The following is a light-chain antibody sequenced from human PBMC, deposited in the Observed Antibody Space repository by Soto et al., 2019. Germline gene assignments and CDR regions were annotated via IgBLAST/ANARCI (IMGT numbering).Light chain of an antibody. CDR2: NSD. J-gene: IGLJ1*01. CDR1: SSNIGINT. V-gene: IGLV1-44*01. CDR3: AAWDDSLNGFFV. Sequence: QSVLTQPPSASGTPGQRVTVSCSGSSSNIGINTVNWYQHLPGTAPKLLIYNSDQRPSGVPDRISGSKSGTSASLAIGGLHSEDEADYYCAAWDDSLNGFFVFGTGTKVTVL.